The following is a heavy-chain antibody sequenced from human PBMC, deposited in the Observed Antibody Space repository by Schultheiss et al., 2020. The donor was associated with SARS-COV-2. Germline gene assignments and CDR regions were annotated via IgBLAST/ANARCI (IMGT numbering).Heavy chain of an antibody. J-gene: IGHJ4*02. CDR3: AREFPGVQYSNYNYFDY. CDR2: IYYSGST. CDR1: GGSISSYY. D-gene: IGHD4-11*01. V-gene: IGHV4-59*12. Sequence: GSLRLSCTVSGGSISSYYWSWIRQPPGKGLEWIGYIYYSGSTNYNPSLKSRVTISVDTSKNQFSLKLSSVTAADTAVYYCAREFPGVQYSNYNYFDYWGQGAVVTVSS.